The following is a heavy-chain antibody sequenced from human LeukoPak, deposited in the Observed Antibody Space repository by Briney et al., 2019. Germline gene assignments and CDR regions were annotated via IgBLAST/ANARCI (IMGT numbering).Heavy chain of an antibody. V-gene: IGHV4-39*01. CDR2: LYYSGST. J-gene: IGHJ4*02. Sequence: SETLSLTCTVSGGSISSTSNYWGWIRQPPGKGLEWIGSLYYSGSTYYNPSLKSRVTISVDTSKNQFSLKLSSVTAADTAVYYCARHLFSSSHMFFDFWGQGTLVTVSS. CDR1: GGSISSTSNY. D-gene: IGHD2-2*01. CDR3: ARHLFSSSHMFFDF.